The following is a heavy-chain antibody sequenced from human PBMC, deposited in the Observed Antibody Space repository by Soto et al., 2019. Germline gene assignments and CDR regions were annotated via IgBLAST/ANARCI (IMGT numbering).Heavy chain of an antibody. Sequence: VQLVESGGGVVQPGRSLRLSCAASGFTFSDYAMHWVRQAPGKGLGWVAVVSHDGRNTHYADSVKGRFTISRDSSKNTGSLEMTSLRGEDTAVYYCAKGGRQWLVTSDFNYWGQGALVTVSS. CDR1: GFTFSDYA. D-gene: IGHD6-19*01. CDR3: AKGGRQWLVTSDFNY. J-gene: IGHJ4*02. CDR2: VSHDGRNT. V-gene: IGHV3-30*18.